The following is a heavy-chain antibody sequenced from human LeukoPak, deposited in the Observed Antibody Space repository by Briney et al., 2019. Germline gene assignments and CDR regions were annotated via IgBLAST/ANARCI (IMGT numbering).Heavy chain of an antibody. CDR1: GGSISSYY. CDR2: IYYSGST. D-gene: IGHD6-19*01. V-gene: IGHV4-59*01. Sequence: SETLSLTCTVSGGSISSYYWSWLRQPPGKGLEWIGYIYYSGSTNYNPSLKSRVTISVDTSKSQFSLKLSSVTAADTAVYYCAREITSSGWYYFDYWGQGTLVTVSS. J-gene: IGHJ4*02. CDR3: AREITSSGWYYFDY.